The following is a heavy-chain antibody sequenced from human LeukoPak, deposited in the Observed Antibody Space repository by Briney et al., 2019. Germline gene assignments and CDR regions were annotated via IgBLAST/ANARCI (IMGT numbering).Heavy chain of an antibody. V-gene: IGHV3-11*01. CDR2: ISSSGSTI. CDR3: ARANYDSSGSWFDP. CDR1: GFTFSDYY. Sequence: GESLRLSCAASGFTFSDYYMSWIRQAPGMGLEWVSYISSSGSTIYYADSVKGRFSISRDNAKNSLYLQMNSLRAEDTAVYYCARANYDSSGSWFDPWGQGTLVTVSS. D-gene: IGHD3-22*01. J-gene: IGHJ5*02.